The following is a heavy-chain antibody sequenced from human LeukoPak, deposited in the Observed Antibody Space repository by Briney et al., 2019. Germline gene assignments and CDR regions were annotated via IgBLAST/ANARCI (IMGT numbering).Heavy chain of an antibody. CDR2: IWYDGSNK. CDR3: ARDSHDILSGCLTGGSDY. Sequence: PGRSLRLSCAASGFTFSNYGMHWVRQAPGKGLECVSVIWYDGSNKYYADSVKGRFTISRDDSKNTLYLQMNSLRAEDTAVYYCARDSHDILSGCLTGGSDYWGQGTLVTVSS. J-gene: IGHJ4*02. V-gene: IGHV3-33*01. CDR1: GFTFSNYG. D-gene: IGHD3-9*01.